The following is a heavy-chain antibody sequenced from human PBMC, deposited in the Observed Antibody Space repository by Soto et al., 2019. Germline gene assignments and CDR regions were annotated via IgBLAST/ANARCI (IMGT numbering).Heavy chain of an antibody. D-gene: IGHD5-12*01. J-gene: IGHJ4*02. CDR1: GGSFRGYY. CDR2: INHSGST. CDR3: ARGIGRWLRSVGY. V-gene: IGHV4-34*01. Sequence: LSLTCPIYGGSFRGYYWSWIRQPPGKGLEWIGEINHSGSTNYNPSLKSRVTISVDTSKNQFSLKLSSVTAADTAVYYCARGIGRWLRSVGYWGQGTLVTVSS.